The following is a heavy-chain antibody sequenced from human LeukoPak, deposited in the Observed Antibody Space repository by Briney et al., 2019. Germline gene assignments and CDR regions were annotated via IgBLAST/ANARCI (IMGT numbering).Heavy chain of an antibody. CDR2: INGGGGST. Sequence: GGSLRLSCAASGFTFSNYVMSWVRQAPGKGPEWASGINGGGGSTFYAESVTGRFTISRDNSKNTLFLQMNTLRAEDTAVYYCARGNYDSSGYLFDYWGQGTLVTVSS. D-gene: IGHD3-22*01. J-gene: IGHJ4*02. V-gene: IGHV3-23*01. CDR1: GFTFSNYV. CDR3: ARGNYDSSGYLFDY.